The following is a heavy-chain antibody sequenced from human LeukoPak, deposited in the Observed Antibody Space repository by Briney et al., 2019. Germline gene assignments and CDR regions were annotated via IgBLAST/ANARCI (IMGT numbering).Heavy chain of an antibody. V-gene: IGHV4-39*01. J-gene: IGHJ4*02. D-gene: IGHD1-26*01. CDR2: VYYSGST. Sequence: SETLSLTCTVSGGSITSSNYYWGWIRQPPGKGLEWMGSVYYSGSTYYNPSLKSRVTISVDTSKNQFSLRLSSVTAADTAVYYCARHLIPLSGSYYWGQGTLVTVSS. CDR1: GGSITSSNYY. CDR3: ARHLIPLSGSYY.